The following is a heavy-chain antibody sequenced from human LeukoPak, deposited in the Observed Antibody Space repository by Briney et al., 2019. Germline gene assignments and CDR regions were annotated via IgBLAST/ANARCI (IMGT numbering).Heavy chain of an antibody. D-gene: IGHD3-10*01. CDR3: ARDKSAGADTGSSFYY. CDR1: GFTLSNYW. Sequence: GGSLRLSCAASGFTLSNYWMTWVRQAPGKGLEWVASIKQDGSEKYCVDSVKGRFTISRDNAKRSLYLQMNSLRAEDTAVYYCARDKSAGADTGSSFYYWGQGALVTVSS. J-gene: IGHJ4*02. V-gene: IGHV3-7*03. CDR2: IKQDGSEK.